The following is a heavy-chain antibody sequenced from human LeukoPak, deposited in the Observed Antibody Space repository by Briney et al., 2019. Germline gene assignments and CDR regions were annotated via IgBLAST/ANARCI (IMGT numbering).Heavy chain of an antibody. J-gene: IGHJ4*02. CDR1: GFTFSSYS. Sequence: PGGSLRLSCAASGFTFSSYSMNWVRQAPGKGLEWVSSISSSSSYIYYADSVKGRFTISRDNAKNSLYLQMNSLRAEDTAVYYCARDPLITIFGVVPYYWGQGTLVTVSS. CDR3: ARDPLITIFGVVPYY. CDR2: ISSSSSYI. V-gene: IGHV3-21*01. D-gene: IGHD3-3*01.